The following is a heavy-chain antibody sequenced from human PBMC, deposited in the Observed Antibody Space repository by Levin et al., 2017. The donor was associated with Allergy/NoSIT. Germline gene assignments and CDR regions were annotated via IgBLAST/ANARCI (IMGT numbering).Heavy chain of an antibody. V-gene: IGHV3-15*07. CDR1: GFNFANAW. CDR3: TTDNPFVGGMNV. Sequence: GESLKISCAASGFNFANAWMNWVRQAPGKGLEWVGRIKIKSDGETTDYAAPVKGRFSISRDDSKNTLYLQMNSLKTEDTALYYCTTDNPFVGGMNVWGQGTTVTVSS. CDR2: IKIKSDGETT. J-gene: IGHJ6*02. D-gene: IGHD1-26*01.